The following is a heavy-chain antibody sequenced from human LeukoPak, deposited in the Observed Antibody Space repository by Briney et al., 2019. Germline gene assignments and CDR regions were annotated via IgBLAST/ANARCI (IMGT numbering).Heavy chain of an antibody. Sequence: SETLSLTCTVSGGSISSSSYYWGWIRQPPGKGLEWIGEINHSGSTNYNPSLKSRVTISVDTSKNQFSLKLSSVTAADTAVYYCARASDYAQDNWFDPWGQGTLVTVSS. CDR1: GGSISSSSYY. CDR3: ARASDYAQDNWFDP. CDR2: INHSGST. J-gene: IGHJ5*02. V-gene: IGHV4-39*07. D-gene: IGHD4-17*01.